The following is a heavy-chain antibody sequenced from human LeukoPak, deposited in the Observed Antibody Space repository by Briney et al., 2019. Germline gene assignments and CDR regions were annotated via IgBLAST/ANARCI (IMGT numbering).Heavy chain of an antibody. CDR3: AGRGENPWAFDI. CDR2: IIPIFGTA. D-gene: IGHD3-16*01. V-gene: IGHV1-69*05. J-gene: IGHJ3*02. CDR1: GGTFSSYA. Sequence: SVKVSCKASGGTFSSYAISWVRQAPGQGLEWMGGIIPIFGTANYAQKFQGRVTITTDESTSTAYMELSSLRSEDTAVYYCAGRGENPWAFDIWGQGTMVTVSS.